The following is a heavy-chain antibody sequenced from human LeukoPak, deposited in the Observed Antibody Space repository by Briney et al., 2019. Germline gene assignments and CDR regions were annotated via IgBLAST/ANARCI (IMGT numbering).Heavy chain of an antibody. J-gene: IGHJ4*02. CDR2: IGGDEIWT. D-gene: IGHD1-26*01. Sequence: GGSLRLSCAASGFTFSSYWMSWVRQVPGKGLVWVSRIGGDEIWTSYADSVKGRFIISRDNAKNSLYLQMNSLRADDTAVYYCVKDSPPRYSGSPPAYWGQGTLVTVSS. CDR1: GFTFSSYW. V-gene: IGHV3-74*01. CDR3: VKDSPPRYSGSPPAY.